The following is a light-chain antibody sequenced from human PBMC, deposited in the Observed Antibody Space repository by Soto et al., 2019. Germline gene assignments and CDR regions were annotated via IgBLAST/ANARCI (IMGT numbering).Light chain of an antibody. J-gene: IGLJ2*01. CDR2: DVS. V-gene: IGLV2-14*01. Sequence: QSVLTQPASVSGSPGQSITISCTGTSSDVGGYNYVSWYQQHPGKAPKLMIYDVSNRPSGVSNRFSGSKSGNTASLTISGXXXXXXXDYYCSSYTSSILFGGGTKVTVL. CDR1: SSDVGGYNY. CDR3: SSYTSSIL.